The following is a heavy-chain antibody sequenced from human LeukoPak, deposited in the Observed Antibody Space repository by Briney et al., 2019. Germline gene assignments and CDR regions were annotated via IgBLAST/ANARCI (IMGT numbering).Heavy chain of an antibody. Sequence: ASVKVSCKASGHTFTVYYIHWVRQAPGQGLEWMGWIHPGTGDTNYAQRFQGRVTVTRDTSITTAYMELSSLKSDDTAVYYCASYASGYNWLKVWGQGTLVTVSS. CDR3: ASYASGYNWLKV. D-gene: IGHD3-10*01. J-gene: IGHJ5*02. CDR1: GHTFTVYY. V-gene: IGHV1-2*02. CDR2: IHPGTGDT.